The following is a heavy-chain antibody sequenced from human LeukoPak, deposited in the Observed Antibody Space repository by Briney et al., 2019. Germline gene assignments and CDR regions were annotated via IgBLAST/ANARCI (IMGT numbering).Heavy chain of an antibody. CDR1: GYSISSGYY. J-gene: IGHJ4*02. CDR2: IYHSGST. D-gene: IGHD4-11*01. Sequence: PSETLSLTCAISGYSISSGYYWGWIRQPPGKGLEWIGSIYHSGSTYYNPSLKSRVTISVDTSKNQFSLKLSSVTAADTAVYYCASGTYSNSFAYWGQGTLVIVSS. CDR3: ASGTYSNSFAY. V-gene: IGHV4-38-2*01.